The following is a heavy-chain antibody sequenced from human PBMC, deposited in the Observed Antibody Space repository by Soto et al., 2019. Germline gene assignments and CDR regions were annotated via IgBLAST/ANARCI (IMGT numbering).Heavy chain of an antibody. CDR1: GGSISSYD. V-gene: IGHV4-59*08. CDR2: IYYSGST. J-gene: IGHJ4*02. CDR3: ARHPPGYCSGGSCYSPYYFDY. Sequence: SETLSLACTVSGGSISSYDWGWIRQPTGKGLEWIGYIYYSGSTNYNPSLKSRVTISVDTSKNQFSLKLSSVTAADTAVYYCARHPPGYCSGGSCYSPYYFDYWGQGTLVTVSS. D-gene: IGHD2-15*01.